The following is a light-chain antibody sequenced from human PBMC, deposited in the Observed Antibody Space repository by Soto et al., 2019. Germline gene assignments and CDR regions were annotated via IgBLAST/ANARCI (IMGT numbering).Light chain of an antibody. CDR1: QSISSY. V-gene: IGKV1-39*01. Sequence: DIQMTQSQSSLSASVGDRVTVTCRASQSISSYLNWYQQKPGKAPKLLIYAASSLQSGVPSRFSATVSGTEFSLTITSLQPEDFATYYCQQLFDSPITFGQGTRLEIK. CDR2: AAS. CDR3: QQLFDSPIT. J-gene: IGKJ5*01.